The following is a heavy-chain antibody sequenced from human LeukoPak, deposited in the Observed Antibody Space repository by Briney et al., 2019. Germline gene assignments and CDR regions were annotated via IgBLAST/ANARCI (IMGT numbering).Heavy chain of an antibody. J-gene: IGHJ6*04. CDR2: INHSGST. CDR1: GGSFSGYY. D-gene: IGHD2-21*02. V-gene: IGHV4-34*01. CDR3: ARGARRGDDTRPHYYYYYGMDV. Sequence: SETLSLTCAVYGGSFSGYYWGWIRQPPGKGLEWIGEINHSGSTNYNPSLKSRVTISVDTSKNQFSLKLSSVTAADTAVYYCARGARRGDDTRPHYYYYYGMDVWGKGTTVTVSS.